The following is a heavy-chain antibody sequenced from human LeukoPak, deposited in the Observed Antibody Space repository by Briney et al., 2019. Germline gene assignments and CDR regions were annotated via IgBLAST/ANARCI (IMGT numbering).Heavy chain of an antibody. Sequence: SETLSLTCTVSGGSISSYYWSWIRQPPGKGLEWIGYIYYSGSTNYNPSLKRRVTISVDTSKNQVSLKLSSVTAADTAVYYCARRMYYYDSSGYGGYWLDPWGQGTLVTVSS. CDR2: IYYSGST. D-gene: IGHD3-22*01. V-gene: IGHV4-59*08. CDR3: ARRMYYYDSSGYGGYWLDP. CDR1: GGSISSYY. J-gene: IGHJ5*02.